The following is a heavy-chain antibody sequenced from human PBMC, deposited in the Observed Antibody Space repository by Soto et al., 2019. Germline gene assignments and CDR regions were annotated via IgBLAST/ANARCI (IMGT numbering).Heavy chain of an antibody. CDR3: AIFGARLCNSTSYNIDY. CDR2: IIPISGTA. D-gene: IGHD2-2*01. J-gene: IGHJ4*02. V-gene: IGHV1-69*01. Sequence: QVQLVQSGAEVKKPGSSVKVSCKASGGTFSSSAISWVRQAPGQGLEGMGGIIPISGTANYAQKFPGRVTITADESKSTAYMGLSSLRSEDTAVYYWAIFGARLCNSTSYNIDYWGQGTLVTVSS. CDR1: GGTFSSSA.